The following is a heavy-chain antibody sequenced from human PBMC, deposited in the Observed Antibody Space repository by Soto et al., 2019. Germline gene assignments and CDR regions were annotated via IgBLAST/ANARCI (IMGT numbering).Heavy chain of an antibody. Sequence: ASVKVSCKASGYTFTSYDINWVRQATGQGLEWMGWMNPNSGNTGYAQKFQGRVTMTRSTSISTAYMELSSLRSEDTAVYYCARALYPTGWFDPWGQGTLVTVSS. CDR2: MNPNSGNT. CDR3: ARALYPTGWFDP. D-gene: IGHD3-10*01. J-gene: IGHJ5*02. CDR1: GYTFTSYD. V-gene: IGHV1-8*01.